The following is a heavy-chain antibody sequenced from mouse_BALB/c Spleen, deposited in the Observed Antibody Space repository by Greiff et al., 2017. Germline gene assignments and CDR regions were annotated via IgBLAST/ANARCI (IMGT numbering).Heavy chain of an antibody. D-gene: IGHD4-1*01. CDR2: IWWNDNK. CDR3: ARNWDDAMDY. J-gene: IGHJ4*01. CDR1: GFSLSTYGIG. V-gene: IGHV8-11*01. Sequence: QVTLKVSGPGILQPSQTLSLTCSFSGFSLSTYGIGVGWIRQPSGKGLEWLAHIWWNDNKYYNTALKSRLTISKDTSNNQVFLKIASVDTADTATYYCARNWDDAMDYWGQGTSVTVSS.